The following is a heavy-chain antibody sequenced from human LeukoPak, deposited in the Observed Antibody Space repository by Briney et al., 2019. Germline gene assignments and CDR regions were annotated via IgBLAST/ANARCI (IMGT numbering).Heavy chain of an antibody. J-gene: IGHJ4*02. CDR3: ANFFGNNFGY. V-gene: IGHV3-73*01. D-gene: IGHD3-16*01. CDR1: GFAFSGCD. Sequence: PGGSLKLSCAASGFAFSGCDMHWARQASGKGLEWVGRITTKANRYATAYSASLQGRFTISRHDSKNTAYLQMNSLRTEDTAVYYCANFFGNNFGYWGQGTLVTVSS. CDR2: ITTKANRYAT.